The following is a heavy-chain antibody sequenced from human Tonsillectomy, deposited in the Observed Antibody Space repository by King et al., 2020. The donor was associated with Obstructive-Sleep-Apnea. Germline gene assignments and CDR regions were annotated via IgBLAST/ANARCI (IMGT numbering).Heavy chain of an antibody. D-gene: IGHD3-9*01. CDR1: GFTFDDYA. J-gene: IGHJ4*02. CDR2: ISWNGGSR. V-gene: IGHV3-9*01. Sequence: EVQLVESGGGLAQPGRSLRLSCAASGFTFDDYAMHWVRQAPGKGLEWVSGISWNGGSRGYADSVKGRFTISRDNAKSSLYLQMNSLRAEYTALYYCAKDISYDILTGDFDYWGQGTLVTVSS. CDR3: AKDISYDILTGDFDY.